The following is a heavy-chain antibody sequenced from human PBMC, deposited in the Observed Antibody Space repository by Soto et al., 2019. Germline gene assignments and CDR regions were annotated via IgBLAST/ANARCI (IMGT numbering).Heavy chain of an antibody. D-gene: IGHD3-3*01. J-gene: IGHJ6*02. CDR3: AKDVLGVLEWLAFDGMDF. Sequence: QVQLVESGGGVVQPGRSLRLSCAASGFTFSSYGMHWVRQAPGKGLEWVAVISYDGSNKYYADSVKGRFTISRDNSKNTLYLQMNSLRAEDTAVYYCAKDVLGVLEWLAFDGMDFLGQGTTVSVSS. CDR1: GFTFSSYG. CDR2: ISYDGSNK. V-gene: IGHV3-30*18.